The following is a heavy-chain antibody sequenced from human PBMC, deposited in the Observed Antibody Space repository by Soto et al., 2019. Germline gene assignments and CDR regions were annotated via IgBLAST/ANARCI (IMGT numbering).Heavy chain of an antibody. CDR1: GYTFTSYY. Sequence: ASVKVSCKASGYTFTSYYMHWVRQAPGQGLEWMGIINPSGGSTSYAQKFQGRVTMTRDTSTSTVYMELSSLRSEDTAVYYCARGKSGYSGYIYQYPEGYWGQGTLVTVS. CDR2: INPSGGST. V-gene: IGHV1-46*01. CDR3: ARGKSGYSGYIYQYPEGY. J-gene: IGHJ4*02. D-gene: IGHD5-12*01.